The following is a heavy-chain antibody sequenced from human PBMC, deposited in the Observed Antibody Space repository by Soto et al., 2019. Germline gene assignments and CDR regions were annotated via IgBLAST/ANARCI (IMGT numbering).Heavy chain of an antibody. CDR3: AKETYSGPLDY. CDR1: GFTFSSYG. CDR2: ISYDGSNK. V-gene: IGHV3-30*18. J-gene: IGHJ4*02. Sequence: PGGSLRLSCAASGFTFSSYGMHWVRQAPGKGLEWVAVISYDGSNKYYADSVKGRFTISRDNSKNTLYLQMNSLRAEDTAVYYCAKETYSGPLDYWCQGTLVTVSS. D-gene: IGHD2-15*01.